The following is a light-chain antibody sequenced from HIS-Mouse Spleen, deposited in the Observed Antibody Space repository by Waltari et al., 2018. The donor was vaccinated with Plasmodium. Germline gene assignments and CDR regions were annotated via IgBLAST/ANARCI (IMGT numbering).Light chain of an antibody. CDR3: QQRSNWPRVLT. Sequence: EIVLTQSPATLSLSPGERATLSCRASQIVSSYLAWYQQKPGQAPRLLNYDASNRATGIPARFSGSGSGTDFTLTISSLEPEDFAVYYCQQRSNWPRVLTFGGGTKVEIK. CDR1: QIVSSY. V-gene: IGKV3-11*01. J-gene: IGKJ4*01. CDR2: DAS.